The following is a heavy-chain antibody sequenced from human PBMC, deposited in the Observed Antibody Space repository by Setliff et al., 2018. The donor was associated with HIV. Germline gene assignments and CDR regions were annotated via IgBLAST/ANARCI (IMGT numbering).Heavy chain of an antibody. CDR1: GSTFSTYD. V-gene: IGHV1-8*01. CDR2: MNPNSGNT. D-gene: IGHD3-10*01. CDR3: ATDLSSYYGSGG. Sequence: GASVKVSCKPSGSTFSTYDINWVRQATGQGLEWMGWMNPNSGNTGYAQKFQGRVTMTRNTSISTAYMELSSLRSDDTAVYYCATDLSSYYGSGGWGQGTTVTVSS. J-gene: IGHJ6*02.